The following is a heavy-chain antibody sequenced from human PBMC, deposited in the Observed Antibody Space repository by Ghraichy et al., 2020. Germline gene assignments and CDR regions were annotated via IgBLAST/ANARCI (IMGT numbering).Heavy chain of an antibody. J-gene: IGHJ1*01. Sequence: GGSLRLSCAASGFTFSSYGMHWVRQAPGKGLEWVAVIWYDGSNKYYADSVKGRFTISRDNSKNTLYLQMNSLRAEDTAVYYCARDGSSYPQGRAGYFQHCGQGTLVTVSS. V-gene: IGHV3-33*01. CDR1: GFTFSSYG. CDR3: ARDGSSYPQGRAGYFQH. D-gene: IGHD1-26*01. CDR2: IWYDGSNK.